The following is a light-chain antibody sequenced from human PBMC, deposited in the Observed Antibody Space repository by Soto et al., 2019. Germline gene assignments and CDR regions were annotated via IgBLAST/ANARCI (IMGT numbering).Light chain of an antibody. CDR1: SSNIGAGYD. V-gene: IGLV1-40*01. CDR3: QSYATSLTGSKV. Sequence: QSVLTQPPSVSGAPGQRVTISCTGSSSNIGAGYDVHWYQQLPGTAPKLLIYGNNNRPSGVPERFSGSKSGTSASLAITGLQADDEADYYCQSYATSLTGSKVFGGGTKLTVL. CDR2: GNN. J-gene: IGLJ2*01.